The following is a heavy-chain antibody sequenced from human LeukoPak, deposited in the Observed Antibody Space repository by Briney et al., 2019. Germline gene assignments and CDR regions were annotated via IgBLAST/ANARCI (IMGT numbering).Heavy chain of an antibody. J-gene: IGHJ4*02. CDR1: GGTFSSYA. CDR3: AREIAVAGTVFDY. Sequence: GASVKVSCKASGGTFSSYAISWVRQAPGQGLEWMGGIIPILGIANYAQKFQGRVTITADKSTSTAYMELSSLRSEDTAVYYCAREIAVAGTVFDYWGQGTLVTVSS. V-gene: IGHV1-69*10. CDR2: IIPILGIA. D-gene: IGHD6-19*01.